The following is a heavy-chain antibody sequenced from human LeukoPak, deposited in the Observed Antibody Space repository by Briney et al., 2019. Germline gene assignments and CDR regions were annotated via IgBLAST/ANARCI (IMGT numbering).Heavy chain of an antibody. CDR2: ISYDGSNK. V-gene: IGHV3-30*03. CDR3: ALGKDSSGWYYFDY. Sequence: GGSLRLSCAASGFTFSSYGMHWVRQAPGKGLEWVAVISYDGSNKYYADSVKGRFTISRDNSKNTLYLQMNSLRAEDTAVYYCALGKDSSGWYYFDYWGQGTLATVSS. D-gene: IGHD6-19*01. CDR1: GFTFSSYG. J-gene: IGHJ4*02.